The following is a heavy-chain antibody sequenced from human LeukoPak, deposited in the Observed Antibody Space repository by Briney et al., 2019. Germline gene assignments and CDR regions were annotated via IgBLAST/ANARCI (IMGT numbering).Heavy chain of an antibody. Sequence: PSETLSLTCTVSGGSISSRNWWSWVRQPPVQGLEWIGEMYHSGSINYNPSLKSRVTISVDISKNQFSLKLNSVTAADTAVYYCARDSGTTGEVKFDPWGQGTLVTVSS. J-gene: IGHJ5*02. CDR1: GGSISSRNW. V-gene: IGHV4-4*02. CDR2: MYHSGSI. CDR3: ARDSGTTGEVKFDP. D-gene: IGHD3-10*01.